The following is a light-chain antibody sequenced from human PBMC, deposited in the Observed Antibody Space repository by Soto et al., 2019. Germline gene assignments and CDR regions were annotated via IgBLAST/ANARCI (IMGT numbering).Light chain of an antibody. CDR3: QQYGDSPLT. Sequence: ENVLTQSPRTLSLSAGERATLSCRASQSISGSYLAWYQQKPGQAPRLLIYAASSRATGIPDRFSGSGSGTDFTLTISRLEPEDFAVYHCQQYGDSPLTFGGGTKVDI. V-gene: IGKV3-20*01. CDR2: AAS. CDR1: QSISGSY. J-gene: IGKJ4*01.